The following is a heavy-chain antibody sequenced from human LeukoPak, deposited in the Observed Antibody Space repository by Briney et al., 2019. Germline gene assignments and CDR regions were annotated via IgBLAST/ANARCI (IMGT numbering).Heavy chain of an antibody. CDR3: AKDLYDSSGCLFDY. CDR1: GFTFDDYA. V-gene: IGHV3-9*01. J-gene: IGHJ4*02. Sequence: PGGSLRLSCAASGFTFDDYAMHWVRQAPGKGLEWVSGISWNSGSIGYADSVKGRFTISRDNAKNSLYLQMNSLRAEDTALYYCAKDLYDSSGCLFDYWGQGTLVTVSS. D-gene: IGHD3-22*01. CDR2: ISWNSGSI.